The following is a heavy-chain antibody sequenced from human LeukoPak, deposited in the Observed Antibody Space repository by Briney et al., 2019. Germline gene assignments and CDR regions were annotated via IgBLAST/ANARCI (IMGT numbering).Heavy chain of an antibody. CDR1: GFSLSSYA. Sequence: GGSLRLSCSASGFSLSSYAIHWVRQAPGKGLEYVSLIVSNGGTTHYADSVKGRFTISRDNSKKIVYLQMNSLRAEDTAMYYCVKGGRNEYSGNYRGQGTLVTVSS. V-gene: IGHV3-64D*08. CDR3: VKGGRNEYSGNY. D-gene: IGHD1-26*01. J-gene: IGHJ4*02. CDR2: IVSNGGTT.